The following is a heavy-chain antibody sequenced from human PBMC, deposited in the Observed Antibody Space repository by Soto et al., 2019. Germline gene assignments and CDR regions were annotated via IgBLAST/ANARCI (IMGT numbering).Heavy chain of an antibody. V-gene: IGHV1-69*18. CDR3: ARDGGFGELKY. J-gene: IGHJ4*02. CDR1: GDTFSGYP. CDR2: IIPVFGTT. Sequence: QVQLVQSGAELKKPGSSVKVSCKASGDTFSGYPINWVRQAPGEGLEWMGRIIPVFGTTNDAQRFEGRVTFTADESTNTAYMALRGLLSEDTAVYYCARDGGFGELKYWGPGTLVTGSS. D-gene: IGHD3-10*01.